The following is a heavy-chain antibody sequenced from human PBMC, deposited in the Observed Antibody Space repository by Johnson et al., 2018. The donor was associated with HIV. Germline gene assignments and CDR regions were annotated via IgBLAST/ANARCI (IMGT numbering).Heavy chain of an antibody. CDR3: AKDVKEWSPAFDI. CDR1: GFTFSSYP. Sequence: QVQLVESGGGVVQPGRSLRLSCAASGFTFSSYPMHWVRQAPGKGLEWVAVISYDGNNKYYADSMKGRFTISRDTSKNTLYLQMNSLRAEDTAVYYCAKDVKEWSPAFDIWGQGTMVTVSS. CDR2: ISYDGNNK. V-gene: IGHV3-30*14. D-gene: IGHD3-3*01. J-gene: IGHJ3*02.